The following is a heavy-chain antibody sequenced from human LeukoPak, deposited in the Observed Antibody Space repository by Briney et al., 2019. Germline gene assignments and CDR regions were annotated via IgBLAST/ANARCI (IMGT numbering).Heavy chain of an antibody. CDR2: IRYDGSNK. CDR1: GVTVSNND. CDR3: ARDPTVTYYYYYYMDV. J-gene: IGHJ6*03. V-gene: IGHV3-30*02. D-gene: IGHD4-11*01. Sequence: GGSLRLSYWASGVTVSNNDIRGLRMAPGKGLEWVAFIRYDGSNKYYADSVKGRFTISRDNSKNTLYLQMNSLRAEDTAVYYCARDPTVTYYYYYYMDVWGKGTTVTVSS.